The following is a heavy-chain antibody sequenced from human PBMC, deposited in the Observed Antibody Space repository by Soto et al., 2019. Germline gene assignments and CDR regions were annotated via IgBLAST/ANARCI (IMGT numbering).Heavy chain of an antibody. V-gene: IGHV3-23*01. CDR3: ARDRPEYYYDSSGYYPF. CDR1: GFTFSSYA. D-gene: IGHD3-22*01. Sequence: WGSLRLSCAASGFTFSSYAMSWVRPAPGKGLEWVSAISGRGGSTYYADSVKGRFTISRDNSKNTLYLQMNSLRAEDTAVYYCARDRPEYYYDSSGYYPFWGQGTLVTVSS. CDR2: ISGRGGST. J-gene: IGHJ4*02.